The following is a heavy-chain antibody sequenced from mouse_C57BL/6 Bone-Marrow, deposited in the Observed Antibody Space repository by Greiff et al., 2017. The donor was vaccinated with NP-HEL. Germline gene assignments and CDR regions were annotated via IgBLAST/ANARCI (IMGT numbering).Heavy chain of an antibody. CDR1: GYTFTDYY. CDR3: ANGGNWDDWYFDV. V-gene: IGHV1-19*01. Sequence: EVQLQQSGPVLVKPGASVKMSCKASGYTFTDYYMNWVKQSHGKSLEWIGVINPYNGGTSYNQKFKGKATLTVDKSSSTAYMELNSLTSEDSAVYSCANGGNWDDWYFDVWGTGTTVTVSS. D-gene: IGHD4-1*02. CDR2: INPYNGGT. J-gene: IGHJ1*03.